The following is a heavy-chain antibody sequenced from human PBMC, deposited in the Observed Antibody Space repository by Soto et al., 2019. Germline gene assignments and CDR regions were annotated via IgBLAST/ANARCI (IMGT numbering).Heavy chain of an antibody. CDR2: IYQSGVT. V-gene: IGHV4-30-2*01. CDR3: AGMPYPSGLRFDP. J-gene: IGHJ5*02. D-gene: IGHD6-19*01. Sequence: SETLSLTCNMSGDSYSISTYSWSWIRQPPGKALQWIGFIYQSGVTSYNTSLASRVSIXXXXSXNXCXLXXXSVTXADTAXYFCAGMPYPSGLRFDPWGPGTLVTVSS. CDR1: GDSYSISTYS.